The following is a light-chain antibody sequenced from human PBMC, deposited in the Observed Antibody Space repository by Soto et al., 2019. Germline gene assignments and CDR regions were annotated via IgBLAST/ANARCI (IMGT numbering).Light chain of an antibody. CDR1: SNDVGGYNY. CDR2: EVS. J-gene: IGLJ2*01. Sequence: QSALTQPASVSGSPGQSITISCTGTSNDVGGYNYVSWYQQYPGKAPKVMIYEVSNRPSGISNRFSGSKSGNTASLTISGLQAEDEADYYCTSYTRGSLIFGGGTKLTVL. CDR3: TSYTRGSLI. V-gene: IGLV2-14*01.